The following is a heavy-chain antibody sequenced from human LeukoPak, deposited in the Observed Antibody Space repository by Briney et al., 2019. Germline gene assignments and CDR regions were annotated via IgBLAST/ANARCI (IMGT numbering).Heavy chain of an antibody. CDR1: GYTFTGYY. CDR3: ARETDCSSINCYTAGEWFDP. J-gene: IGHJ5*02. D-gene: IGHD2-2*02. Sequence: ASVTVSCKASGYTFTGYYMHWVRQAPGQGLEWMGWINPDSGGTNYAQKFQGWVTMTRDTSISTAYMELSRLRSDDTAVYYCARETDCSSINCYTAGEWFDPWGQGTLVTVSS. CDR2: INPDSGGT. V-gene: IGHV1-2*04.